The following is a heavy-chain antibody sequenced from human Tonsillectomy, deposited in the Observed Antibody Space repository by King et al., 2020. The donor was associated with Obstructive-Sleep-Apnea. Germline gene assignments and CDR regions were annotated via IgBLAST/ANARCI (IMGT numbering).Heavy chain of an antibody. J-gene: IGHJ5*02. D-gene: IGHD3-3*01. CDR3: ARGRSYDFWSGPYNWFDP. CDR2: ISSSSSYI. Sequence: VQLVESGGGLVKPGGSLRLSCAASGFTFSSYSMNWVRQAPGKGLEWVSSISSSSSYIYYADSVKGRFTISRDNATNSLYLQMNSLRAEDTAVYYCARGRSYDFWSGPYNWFDPWGQGTLVTVSS. V-gene: IGHV3-21*01. CDR1: GFTFSSYS.